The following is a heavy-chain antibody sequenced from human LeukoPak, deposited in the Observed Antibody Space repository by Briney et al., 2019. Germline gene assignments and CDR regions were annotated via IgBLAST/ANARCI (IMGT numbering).Heavy chain of an antibody. CDR3: ADFGSGSYCFDY. CDR1: GFTFSSFV. D-gene: IGHD3-10*01. V-gene: IGHV3-23*01. Sequence: GGSLRLSCAASGFTFSSFVMSWVRQAPGKGLEWVSGISGSDGSTYYADSVKGRFTISRDNSKNTLYLQMNSLRADDTAVYYCADFGSGSYCFDYWGQGTLVTVSS. CDR2: ISGSDGST. J-gene: IGHJ4*02.